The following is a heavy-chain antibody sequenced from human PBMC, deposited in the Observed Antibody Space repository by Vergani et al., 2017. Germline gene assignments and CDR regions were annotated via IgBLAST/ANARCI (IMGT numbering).Heavy chain of an antibody. J-gene: IGHJ4*02. D-gene: IGHD2-21*01. V-gene: IGHV4-38-2*02. CDR3: ARDAWQGVSVSDSTPGY. Sequence: QLQLQESGPGLLKPSETLSLTCSVSGYSITSGFYWAWIRQPPGKGLEWIVSVSHSGSTFYNSSLRSRVTITLDTSRNQFSLNLRSVIAADTAMYYCARDAWQGVSVSDSTPGYWGQGTLVSVSS. CDR1: GYSITSGFY. CDR2: VSHSGST.